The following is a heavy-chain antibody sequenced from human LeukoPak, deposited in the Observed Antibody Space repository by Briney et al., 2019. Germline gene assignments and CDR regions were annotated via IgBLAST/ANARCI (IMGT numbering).Heavy chain of an antibody. CDR2: ISYDGTTK. V-gene: IGHV3-30*04. J-gene: IGHJ4*02. CDR3: ARDGRSDSGSPFYFFDF. Sequence: PGKSLRLSCVVSGFNLSSDVMHWVRQAPGKGLEWVAVISYDGTTKYYADSVKGRFTISRDIPKNTLDLQMNSVRAEDTAAYYCARDGRSDSGSPFYFFDFWGRGTLVTVSS. D-gene: IGHD3-10*01. CDR1: GFNLSSDV.